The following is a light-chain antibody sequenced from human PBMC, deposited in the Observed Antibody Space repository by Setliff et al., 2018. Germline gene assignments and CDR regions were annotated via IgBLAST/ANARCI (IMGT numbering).Light chain of an antibody. CDR3: GSYTSINTLLYI. V-gene: IGLV2-14*01. CDR2: DVS. Sequence: SVLTQPASVSGSPGQSITISCTGTSGDVGGYDYVSWYQQHPGKAPKLMIYDVSNRPSGVSNRFSGSKSGNTASLTISGLQAEDEADYYCGSYTSINTLLYIFGTGTKV. J-gene: IGLJ1*01. CDR1: SGDVGGYDY.